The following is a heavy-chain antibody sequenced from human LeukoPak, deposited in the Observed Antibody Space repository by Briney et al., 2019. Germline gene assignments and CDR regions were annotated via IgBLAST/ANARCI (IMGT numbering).Heavy chain of an antibody. J-gene: IGHJ6*03. Sequence: NPGGSLRLSCAASGFTFSDYYMSWIRQAPGKGLEWISYISYSSTSTYYADSVKGRFSISRDNAKNSLYLQMNSLRAEDTAVYYCAGPDGPNRYYYNMDVWGKGTTVTVSS. CDR3: AGPDGPNRYYYNMDV. CDR2: ISYSSTST. CDR1: GFTFSDYY. V-gene: IGHV3-11*06. D-gene: IGHD5-24*01.